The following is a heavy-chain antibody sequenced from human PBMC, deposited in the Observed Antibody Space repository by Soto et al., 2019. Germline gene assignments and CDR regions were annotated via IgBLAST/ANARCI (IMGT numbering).Heavy chain of an antibody. CDR3: AAVVTAEYVFPYYYMDV. Sequence: SETLSLTCTVSGASISSYHWSWIRQTPGKGLEWIGYIYYSGSANYNPSLKSRVTFSVDTSKNQVSLKLSSVTAADTGVYYCAAVVTAEYVFPYYYMDVWRTGTPVTV. CDR1: GASISSYH. CDR2: IYYSGSA. V-gene: IGHV4-59*01. D-gene: IGHD3-16*02. J-gene: IGHJ6*03.